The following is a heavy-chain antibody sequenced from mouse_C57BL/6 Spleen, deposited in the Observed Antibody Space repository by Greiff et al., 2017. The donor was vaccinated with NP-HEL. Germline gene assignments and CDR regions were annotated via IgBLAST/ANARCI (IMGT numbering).Heavy chain of an antibody. Sequence: QVQLQQPGAELVKPGASVKLSCKASGYTFTSYWMHWVKQRPGQGLEWIGMIHPNSGSTNYNEKFKSKATLTVDKSSSTAYMQLSSLTSEDSAVYYCARGSSGTREYFDVWGTGTTVTVSS. J-gene: IGHJ1*03. V-gene: IGHV1-64*01. CDR1: GYTFTSYW. CDR2: IHPNSGST. D-gene: IGHD4-1*01. CDR3: ARGSSGTREYFDV.